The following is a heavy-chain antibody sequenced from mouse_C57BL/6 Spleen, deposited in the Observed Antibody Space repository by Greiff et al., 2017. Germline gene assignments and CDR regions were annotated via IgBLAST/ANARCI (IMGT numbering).Heavy chain of an antibody. CDR3: ARHDWGYFDY. Sequence: EVKLVESGGGLVKPGGSLKLSCAASGFTFSSYTMSWVRQTPEKRLEWVATISGGGGNTYYPDSVKGRFTISRDNAKNTLYLQMSSLRSEDTALYYCARHDWGYFDYWGQGTTLTVSS. CDR2: ISGGGGNT. D-gene: IGHD4-1*01. J-gene: IGHJ2*01. V-gene: IGHV5-9*01. CDR1: GFTFSSYT.